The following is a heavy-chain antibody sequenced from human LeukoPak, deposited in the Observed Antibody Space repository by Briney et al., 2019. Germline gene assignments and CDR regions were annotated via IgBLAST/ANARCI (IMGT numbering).Heavy chain of an antibody. CDR3: ARVDSAEKRDFDY. D-gene: IGHD3-22*01. Sequence: GGSLRLSCAASGFTFSNYWMTWVRQAPGKGLEWVANIKEGGSEKYYVDSVKGRFTISRDNAKNSAFLQMNSLRAEDTAVYYCARVDSAEKRDFDYWGQGTLVTVSS. CDR2: IKEGGSEK. J-gene: IGHJ4*02. V-gene: IGHV3-7*01. CDR1: GFTFSNYW.